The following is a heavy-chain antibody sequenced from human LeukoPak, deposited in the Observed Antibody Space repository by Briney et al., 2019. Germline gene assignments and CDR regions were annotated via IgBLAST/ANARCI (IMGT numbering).Heavy chain of an antibody. Sequence: SETLSLTCTVSGDSISSSPYYWGWVRQPPGKGLEWIGSIYYIGSTHYNPSLKRRVTISVDTSKNQFSLKLSSVTAADTALYFCARDDTYFYDSSGHGFDFWGQGTLVTVSS. CDR1: GDSISSSPYY. V-gene: IGHV4-39*07. J-gene: IGHJ4*02. D-gene: IGHD3-22*01. CDR3: ARDDTYFYDSSGHGFDF. CDR2: IYYIGST.